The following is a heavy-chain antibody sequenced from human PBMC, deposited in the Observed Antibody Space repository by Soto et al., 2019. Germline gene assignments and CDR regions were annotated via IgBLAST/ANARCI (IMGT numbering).Heavy chain of an antibody. CDR3: ARGAYYYDSSGYYYVGAFDI. CDR2: INHSGST. D-gene: IGHD3-22*01. Sequence: PSETLSLTCAVYGGSFIGYYWSWIRQPPGKGLEWIGEINHSGSTNYNPSLKSRVTISVDTSKNQFSLKLSSVTAADTAVYYCARGAYYYDSSGYYYVGAFDIWGQGTMVTVSS. J-gene: IGHJ3*02. V-gene: IGHV4-34*01. CDR1: GGSFIGYY.